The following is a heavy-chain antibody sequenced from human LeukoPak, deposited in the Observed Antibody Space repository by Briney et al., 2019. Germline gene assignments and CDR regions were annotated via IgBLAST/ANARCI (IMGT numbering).Heavy chain of an antibody. CDR2: ISKDGSDK. CDR3: ARDYWWNYDY. D-gene: IGHD1-7*01. J-gene: IGHJ4*02. V-gene: IGHV3-30-3*01. CDR1: GFTFSDYA. Sequence: GGSLRLSCAASGFTFSDYAMHWVRQAPGKGLEWVAVISKDGSDKYYPGSVRGRFTISRDNSKNTIYPQMDSLRAEDTAIYYCARDYWWNYDYWGQGTLVTVSS.